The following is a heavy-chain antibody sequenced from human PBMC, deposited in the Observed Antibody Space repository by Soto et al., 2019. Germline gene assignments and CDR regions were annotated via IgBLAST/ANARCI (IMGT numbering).Heavy chain of an antibody. CDR3: AKDGVNWGWGGHGMDV. V-gene: IGHV4-34*01. J-gene: IGHJ6*02. Sequence: SETLSLTCAVYGGSFSGYYWSWIRQPPGKGLEWIGEINHSGSTNYNPSLKSRVTISVDTSKNQFSLKLSSVTAADTAVYYCAKDGVNWGWGGHGMDVWGQGTTVTVSS. D-gene: IGHD7-27*01. CDR2: INHSGST. CDR1: GGSFSGYY.